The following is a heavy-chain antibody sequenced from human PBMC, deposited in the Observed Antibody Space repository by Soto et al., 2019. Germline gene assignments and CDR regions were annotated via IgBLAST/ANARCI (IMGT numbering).Heavy chain of an antibody. CDR2: IYTSGNT. CDR1: GFTVSSFY. CDR3: ARADYGDYSLRY. Sequence: EVQLVETGGGLIQPGGSLRLSCAASGFTVSSFYMSWVRQAPGKGLEWVSAIYTSGNTYYADSVKGRFTIPRDNSKNTLNLQMNSLRAEDTAVYYCARADYGDYSLRYWGQGTLVTVSS. V-gene: IGHV3-53*02. D-gene: IGHD4-17*01. J-gene: IGHJ4*02.